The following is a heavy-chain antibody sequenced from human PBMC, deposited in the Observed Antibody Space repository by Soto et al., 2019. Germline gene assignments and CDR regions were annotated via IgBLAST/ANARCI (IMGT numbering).Heavy chain of an antibody. J-gene: IGHJ4*02. Sequence: GGSLRLSCAASGFTFSRYWMTWVRQAPGKGLEWVANIKQDGSEKYYVDSVRGRFTIFRENAKNSLDLQMNSLGVEDTAVYYCARDWAGDFDYWGQGTLVTVSS. V-gene: IGHV3-7*05. D-gene: IGHD3-10*01. CDR1: GFTFSRYW. CDR3: ARDWAGDFDY. CDR2: IKQDGSEK.